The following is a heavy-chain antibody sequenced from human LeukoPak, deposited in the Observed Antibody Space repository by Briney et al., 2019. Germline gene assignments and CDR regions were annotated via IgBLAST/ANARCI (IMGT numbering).Heavy chain of an antibody. Sequence: PSETLSLTCTVSGGSISSYYWSWIRQPAGKGLEWIGRTYTSGSTNYNPSLKSRVTMSVDTSKNQFSLKLSSVTAAVTAVYYCAREDTGPHYDILTGYPDYYGMDVWGQGTTVTVSS. D-gene: IGHD3-9*01. V-gene: IGHV4-4*07. CDR3: AREDTGPHYDILTGYPDYYGMDV. J-gene: IGHJ6*02. CDR1: GGSISSYY. CDR2: TYTSGST.